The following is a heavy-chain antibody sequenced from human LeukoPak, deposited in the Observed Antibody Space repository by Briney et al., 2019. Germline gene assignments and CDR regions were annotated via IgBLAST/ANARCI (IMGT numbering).Heavy chain of an antibody. CDR3: ARANWGSYYFDY. Sequence: GGSLRLSCAASRFTFSSYWMSWVRQAPGKGLEWVANIKQDGSEKYYVDSVKGRFTISRDNAKNSLYLQMNSLRAEDTAVYYCARANWGSYYFDYWGQGTLVTVS. D-gene: IGHD7-27*01. CDR1: RFTFSSYW. J-gene: IGHJ4*02. V-gene: IGHV3-7*01. CDR2: IKQDGSEK.